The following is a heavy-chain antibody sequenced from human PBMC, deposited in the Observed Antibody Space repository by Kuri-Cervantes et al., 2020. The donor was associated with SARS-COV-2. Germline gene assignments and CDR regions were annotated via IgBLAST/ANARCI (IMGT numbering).Heavy chain of an antibody. CDR3: ARLKYSSSREYYFDY. J-gene: IGHJ4*02. V-gene: IGHV4-59*08. D-gene: IGHD6-13*01. CDR1: GGSISSYY. Sequence: GSLRLSCTVSGGSISSYYWNWIRQSPGKGLEWIGNIYYSGITNYNPALKSRLTISVDTSKNQLSLRLNSVTAADTAVYYCARLKYSSSREYYFDYWGQGTLVTVSS. CDR2: IYYSGIT.